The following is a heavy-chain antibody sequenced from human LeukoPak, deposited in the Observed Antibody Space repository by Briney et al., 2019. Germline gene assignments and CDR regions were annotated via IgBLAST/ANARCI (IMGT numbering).Heavy chain of an antibody. CDR3: ARRWLQSKNDY. V-gene: IGHV4-34*01. D-gene: IGHD4-4*01. J-gene: IGHJ4*02. CDR2: INHSGST. CDR1: GGSFSGYY. Sequence: SETLSLTCAVYGGSFSGYYWSWIRQPPGKGLEWIGEINHSGSTNYNPSLKSRVTISVDTSKNQFSLKLSSVTAADTAVYYCARRWLQSKNDYWGQGTLVTVSS.